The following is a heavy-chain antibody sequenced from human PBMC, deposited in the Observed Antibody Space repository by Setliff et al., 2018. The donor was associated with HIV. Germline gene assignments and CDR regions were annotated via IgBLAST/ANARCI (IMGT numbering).Heavy chain of an antibody. V-gene: IGHV3-48*03. CDR3: AKDRHAAAGTVGFDF. CDR1: GFTFSSYE. D-gene: IGHD6-13*01. Sequence: GGSLRLSCAASGFTFSSYEMNWVRQAPGKGLEWVSYISSSGSTIYYADSVKGRCTVYRDNSSNTVYLQMNSLRAEDTAVYYCAKDRHAAAGTVGFDFWGQGTLVTVSS. CDR2: ISSSGSTI. J-gene: IGHJ4*02.